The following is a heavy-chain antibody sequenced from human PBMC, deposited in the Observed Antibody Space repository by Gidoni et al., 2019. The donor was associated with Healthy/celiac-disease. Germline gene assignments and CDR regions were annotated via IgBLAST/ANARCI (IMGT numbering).Heavy chain of an antibody. D-gene: IGHD3-3*01. CDR2: IFSNDEK. Sequence: QVTLKESGPVLVKPTETLTLTCTVSGFSHSNARMGVSWIRQPPGKALEWLAHIFSNDEKSYSTSLKSRLTISKDTSKSQVVLTMTNMDPVDTATYYCARTYDDFDFWSGYYKGVFDYWGQGTLVTVSS. J-gene: IGHJ4*02. V-gene: IGHV2-26*01. CDR3: ARTYDDFDFWSGYYKGVFDY. CDR1: GFSHSNARMG.